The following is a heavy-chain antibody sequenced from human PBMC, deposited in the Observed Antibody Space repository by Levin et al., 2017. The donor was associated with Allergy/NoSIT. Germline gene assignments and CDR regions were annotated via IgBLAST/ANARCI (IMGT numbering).Heavy chain of an antibody. J-gene: IGHJ6*02. CDR1: GFTFSNSA. CDR3: AADSLGYDSSSLFREYHYGMDV. V-gene: IGHV1-58*01. Sequence: ASVKVSCKASGFTFSNSAFQWVRQVRGQRLEWVGWIVAGSGDTNYAQKFQQRVTISTDMSTSTAYMEMSSLTSEDTAVYYCAADSLGYDSSSLFREYHYGMDVWGQGTTVTVSS. D-gene: IGHD6-6*01. CDR2: IVAGSGDT.